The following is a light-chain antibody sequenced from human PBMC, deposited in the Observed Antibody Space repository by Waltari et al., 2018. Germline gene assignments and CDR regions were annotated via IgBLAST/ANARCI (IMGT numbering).Light chain of an antibody. Sequence: DIQMTQSPSSVSASIGDRVTITCRASHNINTWLAWYQQKPWKGPNLLIFGASSVQTGVPSRFSGSDAGTFFTLTINGLQPEDSATYFCQQGSSVPPTFGQGTIVEVK. CDR1: HNINTW. J-gene: IGKJ1*01. CDR2: GAS. V-gene: IGKV1-12*01. CDR3: QQGSSVPPT.